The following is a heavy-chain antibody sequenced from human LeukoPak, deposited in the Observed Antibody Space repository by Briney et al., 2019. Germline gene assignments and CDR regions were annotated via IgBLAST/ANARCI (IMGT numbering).Heavy chain of an antibody. CDR2: INPKSGGT. CDR3: ARDIGYCSGGSCLFSDY. Sequence: GSSVKVSCKASGGTFSSYAISWVRQAPGQGLEWVGWINPKSGGTNYAQNFQGRVTLTRDTSISTAYMELSGLRSDDTAVYYCARDIGYCSGGSCLFSDYWGQGALVTVSS. D-gene: IGHD2-15*01. CDR1: GGTFSSYA. V-gene: IGHV1-2*02. J-gene: IGHJ4*02.